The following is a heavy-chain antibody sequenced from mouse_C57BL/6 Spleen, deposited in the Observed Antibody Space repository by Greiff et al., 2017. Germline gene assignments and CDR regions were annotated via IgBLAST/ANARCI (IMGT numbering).Heavy chain of an antibody. D-gene: IGHD2-3*01. CDR1: GYTFTSYW. Sequence: QVQLQQPGAELVRPGSSVKLSCKASGYTFTSYWMDWVKQRPGQGLEWIGNIYPSASETHYNQKFKDKATLTVDKSSSTAYMQLSSLTSEDSAVDYCAGWLLDRSYWGQGTTLTVSS. CDR2: IYPSASET. J-gene: IGHJ2*01. CDR3: AGWLLDRSY. V-gene: IGHV1-61*01.